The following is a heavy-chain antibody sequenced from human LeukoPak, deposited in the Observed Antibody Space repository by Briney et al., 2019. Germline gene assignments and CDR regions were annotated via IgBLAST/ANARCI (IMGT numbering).Heavy chain of an antibody. J-gene: IGHJ4*02. V-gene: IGHV3-7*01. D-gene: IGHD1-26*01. Sequence: GGSLRLSCAASGFTFSSYWMSWVRQAPGKGLEWVATIKQDGSRKYYVDSVKGRFTISRDKAKNPLYLQMNSLRAEDTPVYYCARAVGATIGSGGQGTLVTVPP. CDR2: IKQDGSRK. CDR1: GFTFSSYW. CDR3: ARAVGATIGS.